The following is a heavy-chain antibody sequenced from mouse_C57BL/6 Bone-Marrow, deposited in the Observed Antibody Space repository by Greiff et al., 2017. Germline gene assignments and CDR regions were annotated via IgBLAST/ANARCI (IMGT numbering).Heavy chain of an antibody. J-gene: IGHJ2*01. V-gene: IGHV1-69*01. CDR1: GYTFTSYW. Sequence: VQLQQSGAELVMPGASVKLSCKASGYTFTSYWMHWVKQRPGQGLEWIGEIDPSDSYTNYNQKFKGKSTLTVDKSSSTAYMQLSSLTSEDSAVYYCARGVYYSGDFDYWGQGTTLTGSS. CDR3: ARGVYYSGDFDY. D-gene: IGHD2-12*01. CDR2: IDPSDSYT.